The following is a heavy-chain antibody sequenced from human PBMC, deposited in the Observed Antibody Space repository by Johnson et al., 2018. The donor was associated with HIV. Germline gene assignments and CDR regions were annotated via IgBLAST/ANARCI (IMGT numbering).Heavy chain of an antibody. CDR2: IWPDGSNR. Sequence: QVQLVESGGGVVQPGTSLRLSCVPSGFTFSSYGLHWVRQAPGKGLEWVALIWPDGSNRYYADSVKGRFTISRDNSKNTLYLQMNSLRAEDTAVYYCARECSSTRWTYGFDIWGQGTMVTVSS. J-gene: IGHJ3*02. CDR1: GFTFSSYG. D-gene: IGHD6-13*01. V-gene: IGHV3-33*01. CDR3: ARECSSTRWTYGFDI.